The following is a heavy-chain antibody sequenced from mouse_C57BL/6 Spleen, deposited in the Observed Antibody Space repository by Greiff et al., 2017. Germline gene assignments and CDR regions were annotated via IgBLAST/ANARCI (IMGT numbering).Heavy chain of an antibody. CDR3: TRRWLLRYVDV. J-gene: IGHJ1*03. CDR1: GYTFTDYE. D-gene: IGHD2-3*01. Sequence: VQLQQSGAELVRPGASVTLSCKASGYTFTDYEMHWVKQTPVHGLEWIGAIDPETGGTAYNQKFKGKAILTADKSSSTAYMELRSLTAEDSAVYYCTRRWLLRYVDVGGTGTTVTVSS. CDR2: IDPETGGT. V-gene: IGHV1-15*01.